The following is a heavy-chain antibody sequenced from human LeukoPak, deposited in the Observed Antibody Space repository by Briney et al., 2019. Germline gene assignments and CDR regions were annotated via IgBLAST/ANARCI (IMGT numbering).Heavy chain of an antibody. V-gene: IGHV3-30*02. CDR3: ARDLVGGWSCDH. D-gene: IGHD3-16*01. CDR2: IGNDGRDI. Sequence: GGSLRLSCIVSGFTFTSHGMHWVRQAPGKGLEWVAYIGNDGRDIYYADSLRGRFTISRDDSKNTVHLLMRSLKVEDTALYYCARDLVGGWSCDHWGQGSLVAVSS. J-gene: IGHJ4*02. CDR1: GFTFTSHG.